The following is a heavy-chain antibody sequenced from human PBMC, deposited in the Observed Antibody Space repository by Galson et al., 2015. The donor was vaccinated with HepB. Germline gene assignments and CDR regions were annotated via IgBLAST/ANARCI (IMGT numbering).Heavy chain of an antibody. J-gene: IGHJ4*02. CDR2: INSDGSRT. V-gene: IGHV3-74*01. Sequence: SLRLSCAASGFTFSSYWMHWVRQAPGKGLVWVSRINSDGSRTSFADSVKGRFTISRDNAKNTLYLQMNSLRAEDTAVYYCARDAHYYDILTGYCDYWGQGTLVTVSS. D-gene: IGHD3-9*01. CDR1: GFTFSSYW. CDR3: ARDAHYYDILTGYCDY.